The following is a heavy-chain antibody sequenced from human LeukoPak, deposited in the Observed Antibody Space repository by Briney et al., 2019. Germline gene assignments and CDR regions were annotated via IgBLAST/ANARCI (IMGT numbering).Heavy chain of an antibody. Sequence: SETLSLTCAVYGGSFSGYYWSWIRQPPGKGLEWTGEINHSGSTNYNPSLKSRVTISVDTSKNQFSLKPSSVTAADTAVYYCARGRRYCSSTSCYLPYYYMDVWGKGTTVTVSS. CDR3: ARGRRYCSSTSCYLPYYYMDV. J-gene: IGHJ6*03. CDR2: INHSGST. V-gene: IGHV4-34*01. CDR1: GGSFSGYY. D-gene: IGHD2-2*01.